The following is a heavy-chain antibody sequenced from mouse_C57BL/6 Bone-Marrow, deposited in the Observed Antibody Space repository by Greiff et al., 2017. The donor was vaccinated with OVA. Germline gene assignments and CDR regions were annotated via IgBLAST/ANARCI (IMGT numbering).Heavy chain of an antibody. CDR2: IYPRSGNT. Sequence: LVESGAELARPGASVKLSCKASGYTFTSYGISWVKQRTGQGLEWIGEIYPRSGNTYYNEKFKGKATLTADKSSSTAYMELRSLTSEDSAVYFCARHYYGSSNYYAMDYWGQGTSVTVSS. D-gene: IGHD1-1*01. V-gene: IGHV1-81*01. J-gene: IGHJ4*01. CDR1: GYTFTSYG. CDR3: ARHYYGSSNYYAMDY.